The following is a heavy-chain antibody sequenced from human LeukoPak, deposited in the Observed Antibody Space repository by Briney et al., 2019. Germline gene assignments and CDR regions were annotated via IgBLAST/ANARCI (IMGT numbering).Heavy chain of an antibody. V-gene: IGHV4-4*09. CDR1: GGSISSSY. Sequence: SETLSLTCTVSGGSISSSYRTWIRQPPGKGLEWIGYIYTSGGTNYNPSLKSRVTISVDTSKSQFSLNLSSVTAADTAVYFCARRRSGGRDFDYWGQGTLVTVSS. CDR2: IYTSGGT. J-gene: IGHJ4*02. D-gene: IGHD2-15*01. CDR3: ARRRSGGRDFDY.